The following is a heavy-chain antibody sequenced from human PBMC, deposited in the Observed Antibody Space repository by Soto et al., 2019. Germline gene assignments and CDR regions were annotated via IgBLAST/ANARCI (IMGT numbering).Heavy chain of an antibody. J-gene: IGHJ3*01. D-gene: IGHD6-6*01. V-gene: IGHV3-7*01. CDR2: VKQDGSTK. CDR3: ARDRSSSRYIDGFDL. Sequence: PGGSLRLSCAASAFIFSSYWMSWVRQAPGKGLEWVANVKQDGSTKYYMDYVKGRFTISRDNANNSLYLQMSSLRAEDTALYYCARDRSSSRYIDGFDLWGQGTMVTVSS. CDR1: AFIFSSYW.